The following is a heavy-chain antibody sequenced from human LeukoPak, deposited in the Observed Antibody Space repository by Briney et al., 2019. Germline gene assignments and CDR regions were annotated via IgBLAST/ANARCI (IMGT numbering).Heavy chain of an antibody. D-gene: IGHD3-9*01. CDR2: ISSSGSTI. CDR1: GFTFSDYY. CDR3: ARDRPYYDILTGYYNRALDY. J-gene: IGHJ4*02. V-gene: IGHV3-11*04. Sequence: GGSLRPSCAASGFTFSDYYMSWIRQAPGKGLEWVSYISSSGSTIYYADSVKGRFTISRDNSKNTLYLQMNSLRAEDTAVYYCARDRPYYDILTGYYNRALDYWGQGTLVTVSS.